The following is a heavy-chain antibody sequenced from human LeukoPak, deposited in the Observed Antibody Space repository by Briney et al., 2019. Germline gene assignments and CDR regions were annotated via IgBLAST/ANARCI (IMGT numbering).Heavy chain of an antibody. CDR3: ARTYYHDSSGYYYYDFQH. CDR1: GDSVSSNSAA. Sequence: SQTLSLTCAISGDSVSSNSAAWNWIRQSPSRGLEWLGRTYYRSKWYNDYAVSVKSRITINPDTSKNQFSLQLNSVTPEDTAVYYCARTYYHDSSGYYYYDFQHWGQGTLVTVSS. CDR2: TYYRSKWYN. D-gene: IGHD3-22*01. V-gene: IGHV6-1*01. J-gene: IGHJ1*01.